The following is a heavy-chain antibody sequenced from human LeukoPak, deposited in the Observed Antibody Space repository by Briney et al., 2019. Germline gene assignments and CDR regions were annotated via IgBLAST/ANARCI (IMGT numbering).Heavy chain of an antibody. J-gene: IGHJ4*02. CDR1: GYTFTNYG. CDR3: ARGTRPGALLHLAY. CDR2: ISTYNGNT. Sequence: GASVKYSCKASGYTFTNYGINWVRQAPGQGLEWMGWISTYNGNTNYAQRLQGRVTMTTDTSTSTAYMELRSLRSDDTAVFYCARGTRPGALLHLAYWGQGTRVTVSS. V-gene: IGHV1-18*01. D-gene: IGHD1-26*01.